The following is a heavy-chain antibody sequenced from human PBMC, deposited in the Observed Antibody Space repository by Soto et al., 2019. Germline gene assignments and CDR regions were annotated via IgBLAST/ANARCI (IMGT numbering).Heavy chain of an antibody. V-gene: IGHV1-2*04. CDR1: GYTFTGYY. J-gene: IGHJ4*02. CDR2: INPNSGGT. CDR3: AREADDILTGYYNVVDY. D-gene: IGHD3-9*01. Sequence: GASVKVSCKASGYTFTGYYMHWVRQAPGQGLEWMGWINPNSGGTNYAQRFQGWVTMTRDTSISTAYMELSRLRSDDTAVYYYAREADDILTGYYNVVDYWGQGTLVTVSS.